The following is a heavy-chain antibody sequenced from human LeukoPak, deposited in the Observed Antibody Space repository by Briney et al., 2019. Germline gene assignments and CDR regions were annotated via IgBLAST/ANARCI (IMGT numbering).Heavy chain of an antibody. J-gene: IGHJ4*02. V-gene: IGHV4-34*01. Sequence: PSETLSLTCAVYGDSFSGYYWSWIRQPPGKGLEWIGEINHRGSTNYNPSPKSRVTISVDTSKNQFSLRLSSVTAADTAVYYCARVTGYMTEDYFDYWGQGTLITVSS. CDR3: ARVTGYMTEDYFDY. CDR2: INHRGST. CDR1: GDSFSGYY. D-gene: IGHD6-13*01.